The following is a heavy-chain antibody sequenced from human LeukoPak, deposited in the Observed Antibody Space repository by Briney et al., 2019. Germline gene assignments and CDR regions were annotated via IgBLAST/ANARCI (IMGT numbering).Heavy chain of an antibody. Sequence: PSETLSLTCTVSGGSISSGGYYWSWIRQPPGKGLEWIGYIYHSGSTYYNPSLKSRVTISVDRSKNQFSLKLSSVTAADTAVYYCAATVGAFDIWGQGTMVTVSS. D-gene: IGHD4-17*01. CDR1: GGSISSGGYY. J-gene: IGHJ3*02. V-gene: IGHV4-30-2*01. CDR2: IYHSGST. CDR3: AATVGAFDI.